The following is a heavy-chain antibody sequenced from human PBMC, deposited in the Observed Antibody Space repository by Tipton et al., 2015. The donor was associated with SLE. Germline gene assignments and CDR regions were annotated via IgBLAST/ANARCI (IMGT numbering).Heavy chain of an antibody. Sequence: QVQLVQSGGDLVQPGGSLRLSCAASGFTFSSYDMSWVRQAPGKGLEWIGSIYYSGSTYYNPSLKSRVTISVDTSKNQFSQKLTSVTAADTAVYYCARGPSSSETYYTWFDSWGQGTLVTVSS. CDR2: IYYSGST. CDR3: ARGPSSSETYYTWFDS. V-gene: IGHV4-38-2*01. CDR1: GFTFSSYD. J-gene: IGHJ5*01. D-gene: IGHD1-26*01.